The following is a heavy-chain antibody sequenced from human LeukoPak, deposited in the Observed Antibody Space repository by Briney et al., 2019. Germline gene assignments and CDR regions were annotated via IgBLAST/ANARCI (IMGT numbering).Heavy chain of an antibody. CDR2: MNPNSGNT. Sequence: ASVKVSCKASGHTFTSYDINWVRQATGQGLEWMGWMNPNSGNTGYAQKFQGRVTMTRNTSISTAYMELSSLRSEDTAVYYCARGRYYYDSSGLNWFDPWGQGTLVTVSS. D-gene: IGHD3-22*01. J-gene: IGHJ5*02. CDR1: GHTFTSYD. V-gene: IGHV1-8*01. CDR3: ARGRYYYDSSGLNWFDP.